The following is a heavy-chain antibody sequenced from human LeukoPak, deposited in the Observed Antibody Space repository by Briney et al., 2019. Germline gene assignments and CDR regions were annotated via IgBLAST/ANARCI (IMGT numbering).Heavy chain of an antibody. J-gene: IGHJ4*02. V-gene: IGHV3-21*01. CDR3: ARDIDNYGDYIPY. D-gene: IGHD4-17*01. CDR1: GFTFSRYS. CDR2: ISSSSSYI. Sequence: GGSLRLSCAASGFTFSRYSMNWVRQAPGKGLEWVSSISSSSSYIYYADSVKGRFTISRDNAKNSLYLQMNSLRAEDTAVYYCARDIDNYGDYIPYWGQGTLVTVSS.